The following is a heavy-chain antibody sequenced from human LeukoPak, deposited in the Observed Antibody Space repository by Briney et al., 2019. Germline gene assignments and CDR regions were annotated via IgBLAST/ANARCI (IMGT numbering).Heavy chain of an antibody. CDR1: GGSLSGYY. Sequence: SETLSLTCAVYGGSLSGYYWSWIRQTPGKGLEWIGEINHSGGTNYNPSLKSRVSISVDTSNNQFSLKLNSVTAVDTAVYYCARRWGSSSGRDYMDVWGEGTTVTVSS. J-gene: IGHJ6*03. CDR2: INHSGGT. D-gene: IGHD6-6*01. V-gene: IGHV4-34*01. CDR3: ARRWGSSSGRDYMDV.